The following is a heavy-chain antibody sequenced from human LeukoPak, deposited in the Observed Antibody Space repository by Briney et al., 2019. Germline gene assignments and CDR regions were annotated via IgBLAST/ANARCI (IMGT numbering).Heavy chain of an antibody. D-gene: IGHD3-10*01. Sequence: PSETLSLNCTVSGGSISSGDYYWSWIRQPPGKGLEWIGYIYYSGSTYYNPSLKSRVTISVDTSKNQFSLKLSSVTAADTAVYYCARVNTYYYGSGSPSFDYWGQGTLVTVSS. V-gene: IGHV4-30-4*01. CDR2: IYYSGST. CDR1: GGSISSGDYY. CDR3: ARVNTYYYGSGSPSFDY. J-gene: IGHJ4*02.